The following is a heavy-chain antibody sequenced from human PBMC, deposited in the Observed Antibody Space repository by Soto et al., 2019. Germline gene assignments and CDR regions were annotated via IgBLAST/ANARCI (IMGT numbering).Heavy chain of an antibody. J-gene: IGHJ6*02. V-gene: IGHV1-69*12. Sequence: QVQLVQSGAEVKKPGSSVKVSCRVPGGSFSTYAISWVRQAPGQGLEWMGGIIPIFRTPRYGQKLQGRVTITADESTTTAYMELSNLISEDTAVYYCARDKDRVELGGIYYYATDVWGQGNTVTVSS. CDR3: ARDKDRVELGGIYYYATDV. CDR2: IIPIFRTP. CDR1: GGSFSTYA. D-gene: IGHD1-26*01.